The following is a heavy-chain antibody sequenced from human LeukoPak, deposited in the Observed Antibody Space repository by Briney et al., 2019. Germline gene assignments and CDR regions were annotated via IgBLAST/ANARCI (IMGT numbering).Heavy chain of an antibody. CDR1: GYTFTGYY. J-gene: IGHJ4*02. V-gene: IGHV1-2*06. CDR3: ARDPSDVGDDY. Sequence: ASVKVSCKASGYTFTGYYMHWVRQAPGQGLEWMGRINPNSGGTDYAHKFQGRVTMTRDTSISTAYMELSRLRSDDTAVYYCARDPSDVGDDYWGQGTLVTVSS. CDR2: INPNSGGT. D-gene: IGHD3-10*01.